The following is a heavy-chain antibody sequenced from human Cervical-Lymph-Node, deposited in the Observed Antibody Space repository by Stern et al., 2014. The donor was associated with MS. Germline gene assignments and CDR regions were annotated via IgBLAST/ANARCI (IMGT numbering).Heavy chain of an antibody. CDR2: CTLNGGIK. Sequence: EVQLVESGGGLVQPGRSLRLSCAASGVTFDGYGMTWVRQAPGKGLEWDSVCTLNGGIKVYADSVKRRFTISRDNAKNALYLQMNSLSAEDTAFYYCAKASVAAIGEFFDSWGQGILVTVSS. J-gene: IGHJ4*02. V-gene: IGHV3-9*01. CDR3: AKASVAAIGEFFDS. CDR1: GVTFDGYG. D-gene: IGHD2-2*02.